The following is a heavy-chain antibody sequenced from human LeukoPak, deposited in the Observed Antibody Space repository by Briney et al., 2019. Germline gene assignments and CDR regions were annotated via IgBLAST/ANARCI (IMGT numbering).Heavy chain of an antibody. V-gene: IGHV3-33*01. D-gene: IGHD2-15*01. J-gene: IGHJ4*02. Sequence: HPGGSLRLSCAASGFTFSSYGMPWVRQAPGKGLEWVAVIWYDGSNKYYADSVKGRFTISRDNSKNTLYLQMNSLRAEDTAVYYCARARGYCSGGSCYYGNYFDYWGQGTLVTVPS. CDR3: ARARGYCSGGSCYYGNYFDY. CDR2: IWYDGSNK. CDR1: GFTFSSYG.